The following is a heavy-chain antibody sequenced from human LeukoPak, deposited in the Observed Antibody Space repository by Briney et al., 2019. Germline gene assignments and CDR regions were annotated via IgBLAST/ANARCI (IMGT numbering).Heavy chain of an antibody. CDR3: ARDSSMIPPYFDY. CDR2: ISSSSYI. D-gene: IGHD2-2*01. CDR1: GFTFSSYS. Sequence: GGSLRLSCAASGFTFSSYSMNWVRQAPGKGLEWVSSISSSSYIYYADSVKGRFTISRDNAKNSLYLQMNSLRAEDTAVYYCARDSSMIPPYFDYWGQETLVTVSS. V-gene: IGHV3-21*01. J-gene: IGHJ4*02.